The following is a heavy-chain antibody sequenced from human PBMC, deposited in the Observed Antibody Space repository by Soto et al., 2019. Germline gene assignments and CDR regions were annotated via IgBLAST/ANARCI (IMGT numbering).Heavy chain of an antibody. Sequence: QVQLRQSGPGLVKPSGTLSLTCAVSGTSISSSHWWTWVRQSPGKGLEWSGQIYHSGMTNYTPSLTSRVTISVEQTNKQFSLKMTAVAAVDTAVYYCATMLPLIVVKVSDIHTWGQGTLVAVSS. CDR2: IYHSGMT. D-gene: IGHD2-15*01. CDR1: GTSISSSHW. J-gene: IGHJ5*02. V-gene: IGHV4-4*02. CDR3: ATMLPLIVVKVSDIHT.